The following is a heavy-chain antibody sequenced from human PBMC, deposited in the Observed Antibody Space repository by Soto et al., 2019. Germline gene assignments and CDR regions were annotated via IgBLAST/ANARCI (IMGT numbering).Heavy chain of an antibody. CDR2: IYPGDSDT. V-gene: IGHV5-51*01. J-gene: IGHJ6*02. D-gene: IGHD4-4*01. CDR3: ARLSLMTTVTTRYYYGMDV. Sequence: GESLKISCTGSGYSFTSYWIGWVRQMPGKGLEWMGIIYPGDSDTRYSPSFQGQVTISADKSISTAYLQWSSLKASDTAMYYCARLSLMTTVTTRYYYGMDVWGQGTTVTVSS. CDR1: GYSFTSYW.